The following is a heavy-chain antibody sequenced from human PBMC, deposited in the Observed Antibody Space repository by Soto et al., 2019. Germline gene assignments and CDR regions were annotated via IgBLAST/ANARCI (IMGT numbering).Heavy chain of an antibody. CDR3: ARDQPWYDFWSVSLHYYYYMDV. CDR1: GGTFSSYA. D-gene: IGHD3-3*01. Sequence: SVKGSCKASGGTFSSYASSWVRQAPGQGLEWMGRIIPILGIANYAQKFQGRVTITADKSTSTAYMELSSLRSEDTAVYYCARDQPWYDFWSVSLHYYYYMDVWGKGTTVTVSS. V-gene: IGHV1-69*04. J-gene: IGHJ6*03. CDR2: IIPILGIA.